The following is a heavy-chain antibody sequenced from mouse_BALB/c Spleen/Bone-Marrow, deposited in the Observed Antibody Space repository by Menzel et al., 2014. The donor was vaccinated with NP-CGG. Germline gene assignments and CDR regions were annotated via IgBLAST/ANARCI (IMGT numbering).Heavy chain of an antibody. CDR1: GFSLTSYA. CDR3: VRSGLRLRGAMDY. CDR2: MWIGGST. Sequence: VKLVESGPGLVQPAQSLSITCTVSGFSLTSYAIHWVRQSPGKGLEWLGVMWIGGSTDYNAAFISRLNITKDNSKSQVFFKMNSLQTNDTAIYYCVRSGLRLRGAMDYWGQGTSVTVSS. V-gene: IGHV2-2*02. D-gene: IGHD2-4*01. J-gene: IGHJ4*01.